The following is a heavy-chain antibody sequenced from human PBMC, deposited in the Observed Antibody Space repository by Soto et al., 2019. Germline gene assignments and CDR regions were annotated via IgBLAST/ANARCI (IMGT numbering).Heavy chain of an antibody. CDR1: GGSISGFF. CDR3: ARGGSTHYYYCLDV. V-gene: IGHV4-4*07. CDR2: VAASGST. J-gene: IGHJ6*02. Sequence: PSETLSLTCTVSGGSISGFFWTWVRQPPGMPLEGLGHVAASGSTAYNPSLRSRLSLSLDVSKNRFSLELTSVTAADTATYFCARGGSTHYYYCLDVWGQGTTVTVSS.